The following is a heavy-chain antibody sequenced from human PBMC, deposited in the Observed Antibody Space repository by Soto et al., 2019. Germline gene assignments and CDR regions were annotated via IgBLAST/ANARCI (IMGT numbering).Heavy chain of an antibody. D-gene: IGHD3-22*01. CDR1: GYTFTRNG. J-gene: IGHJ6*02. Sequence: GASVKVFCKTSGYTFTRNGISWVRQAPGQGLEWMGWISPNSGNIKYAQKLQGRVIMTTGTSTSTAYMELRSLRSDDTAVYYCVKDRDSNTWPSRDVWGPGTTVTVSS. V-gene: IGHV1-18*01. CDR3: VKDRDSNTWPSRDV. CDR2: ISPNSGNI.